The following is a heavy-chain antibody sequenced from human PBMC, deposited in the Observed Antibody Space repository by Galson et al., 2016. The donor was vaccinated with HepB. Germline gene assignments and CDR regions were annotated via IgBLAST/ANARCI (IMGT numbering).Heavy chain of an antibody. CDR1: GFTFSSYG. J-gene: IGHJ4*02. Sequence: SLRLSCAASGFTFSSYGIHWVRQAPGKGLEWVAVISHDGSNTYSADSVKGRFTISRDNSANTVYLQMNSLRAADTAVYYCAKSTSGQTILDYLDYWGQGTLVTVSS. D-gene: IGHD6-19*01. V-gene: IGHV3-30*18. CDR3: AKSTSGQTILDYLDY. CDR2: ISHDGSNT.